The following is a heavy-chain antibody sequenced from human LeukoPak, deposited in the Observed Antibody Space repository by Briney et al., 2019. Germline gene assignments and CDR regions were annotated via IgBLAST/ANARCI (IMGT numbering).Heavy chain of an antibody. D-gene: IGHD3-16*01. CDR1: GFTFSDAW. CDR2: IKSKANGETT. CDR3: AWGGDYFDF. J-gene: IGHJ4*02. Sequence: GGSLRLSCSASGFTFSDAWMGWVRQAPGKGLEWVGRIKSKANGETTHFAAPVKGRFTISRDDSKITLYLQMNGLKTEDTAVYYCAWGGDYFDFWGRGTLVTVSS. V-gene: IGHV3-15*01.